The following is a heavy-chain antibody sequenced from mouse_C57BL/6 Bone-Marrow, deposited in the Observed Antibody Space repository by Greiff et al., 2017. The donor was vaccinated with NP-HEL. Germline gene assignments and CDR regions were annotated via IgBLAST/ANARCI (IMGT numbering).Heavy chain of an antibody. Sequence: VQLQQSGPVLVKPGASVKMSCKASGYTFPDYYMNWVKQSHGKSLEWIGVINPYNGGTSYNQKFKGKATLTVDKSSSTAYMELNSLTSEDSAVYYCARGDDYDLYAMDYWGQGTSVTVSS. CDR3: ARGDDYDLYAMDY. D-gene: IGHD2-4*01. CDR1: GYTFPDYY. V-gene: IGHV1-19*01. J-gene: IGHJ4*01. CDR2: INPYNGGT.